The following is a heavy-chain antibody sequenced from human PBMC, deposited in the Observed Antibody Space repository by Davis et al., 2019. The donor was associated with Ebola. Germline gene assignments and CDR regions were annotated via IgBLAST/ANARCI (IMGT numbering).Heavy chain of an antibody. Sequence: AASVKVSCKASGYTFTGYYMHWVRQAPGQGLEWMGRINPHSGATKYAQRFQGRVTMTRDTSISTAYMELSGLRSDATGVYYCARGVGYKYGIIDYWGQGTLVSVSS. D-gene: IGHD5-18*01. J-gene: IGHJ4*02. CDR2: INPHSGAT. CDR3: ARGVGYKYGIIDY. V-gene: IGHV1-2*05. CDR1: GYTFTGYY.